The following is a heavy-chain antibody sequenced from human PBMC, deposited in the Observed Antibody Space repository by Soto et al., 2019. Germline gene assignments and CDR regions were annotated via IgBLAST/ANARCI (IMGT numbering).Heavy chain of an antibody. CDR1: GYTFTSYG. CDR3: ARVGSSGWTTSGAFDI. D-gene: IGHD6-19*01. V-gene: IGHV1-18*01. J-gene: IGHJ3*02. CDR2: ISAYNGNT. Sequence: ASVKVSCKASGYTFTSYGISWVRQAPGQGPEWMGWISAYNGNTNYAQKLQGRVTMTTETSTSTAHMELRSLRSDDTAVYYCARVGSSGWTTSGAFDIWGQGTMVTVSS.